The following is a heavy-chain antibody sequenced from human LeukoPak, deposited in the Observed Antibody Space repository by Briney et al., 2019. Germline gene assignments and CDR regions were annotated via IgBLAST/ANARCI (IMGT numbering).Heavy chain of an antibody. J-gene: IGHJ5*02. D-gene: IGHD3-10*01. CDR3: GSGLWFGEFNWFDP. Sequence: SETLSLTCAVYGGSFSGYYWSWIRQPPGKGLEWIGEINHSGSTNYNPSLKSRVTISVDTSKNQFSLKLSSVTAADTAVYYCGSGLWFGEFNWFDPWGQGTLVTVSS. V-gene: IGHV4-34*01. CDR1: GGSFSGYY. CDR2: INHSGST.